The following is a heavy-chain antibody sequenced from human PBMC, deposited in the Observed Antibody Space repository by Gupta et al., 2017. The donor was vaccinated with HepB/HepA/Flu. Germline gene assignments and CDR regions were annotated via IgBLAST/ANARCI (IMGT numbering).Heavy chain of an antibody. Sequence: QVQLVQLGAEVKKPGSSVKVSCKASGASFSSYAISWVRQAPGQGLEWMGGIIPIFGTANYAQNFQGRGTITADESTSKAYMELRSLRSEETAVYYGARVQPTYDYDSSGPGAFDIGGQGTMVAVSS. J-gene: IGHJ3*02. V-gene: IGHV1-69*01. CDR1: GASFSSYA. CDR3: ARVQPTYDYDSSGPGAFDI. CDR2: IIPIFGTA. D-gene: IGHD3-22*01.